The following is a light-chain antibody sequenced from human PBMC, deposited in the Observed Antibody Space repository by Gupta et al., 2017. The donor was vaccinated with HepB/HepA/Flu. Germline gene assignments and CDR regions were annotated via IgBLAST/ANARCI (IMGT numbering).Light chain of an antibody. CDR2: GAS. V-gene: IGKV3-20*01. CDR1: QSVNSIY. CDR3: QQYGHSPPAYI. Sequence: EIVLTQSPGSPSLSPGERANLSCGASQSVNSIYLAWYQQKPGQAPRLLIYGASNSATGIPDRFSCSGSGRDFALTISRLDPEDFAVYCYQQYGHSPPAYIFGQGTKLEIK. J-gene: IGKJ2*01.